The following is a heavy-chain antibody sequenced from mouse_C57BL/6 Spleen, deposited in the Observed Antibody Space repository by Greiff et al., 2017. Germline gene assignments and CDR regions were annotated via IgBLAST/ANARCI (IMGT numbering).Heavy chain of an antibody. V-gene: IGHV1-52*01. CDR1: GYTFPSYW. CDR3: ARQVNYECWCAY. D-gene: IGHD2-1*01. J-gene: IGHJ3*01. Sequence: QVQLQQPGAELVRPGSSVKLSCKASGYTFPSYWMHWVKQRPIQGLAWIGNIDPSTSETHYNQQFKGKATLTVDKSSSTDYRQLSSLTSEDSAVYYCARQVNYECWCAYWGKGTLVTVSA. CDR2: IDPSTSET.